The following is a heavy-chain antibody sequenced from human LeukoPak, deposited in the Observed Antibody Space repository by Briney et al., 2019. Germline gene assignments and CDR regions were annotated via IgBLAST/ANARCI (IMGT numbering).Heavy chain of an antibody. J-gene: IGHJ4*02. Sequence: GGSLRLSCAASGFTFSGYSMNWVRQAPGKGLEWVSSISSSSSYDYYADSVKGRFTISRDNAKNSLYLQMNSLRAEDTAVYYCARAVGANYYFDYWGQGTLVTVSS. V-gene: IGHV3-21*01. CDR1: GFTFSGYS. CDR2: ISSSSSYD. CDR3: ARAVGANYYFDY. D-gene: IGHD1-26*01.